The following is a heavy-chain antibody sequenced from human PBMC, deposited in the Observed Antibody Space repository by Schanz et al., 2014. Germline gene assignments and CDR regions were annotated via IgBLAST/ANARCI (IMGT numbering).Heavy chain of an antibody. CDR1: GFTFSAHA. CDR3: VREVGAAAGLAWGLDY. D-gene: IGHD6-13*01. CDR2: ISSSSSYI. J-gene: IGHJ4*02. V-gene: IGHV3-21*02. Sequence: EVLLVDSGGGLVQPGGSLRLSCGASGFTFSAHAMNWVRQAPGKGLEWVSSISSSSSYIYYADSVKGRFTISRDNAKSSLFLQMNSLRAEDTAVYYCVREVGAAAGLAWGLDYWGRGTLVTVSS.